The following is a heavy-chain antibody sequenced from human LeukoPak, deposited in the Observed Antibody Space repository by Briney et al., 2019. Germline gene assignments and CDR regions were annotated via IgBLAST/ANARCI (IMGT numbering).Heavy chain of an antibody. J-gene: IGHJ5*02. CDR1: GGSISSSNW. V-gene: IGHV4-4*02. CDR2: IYHSGST. CDR3: AREARTSMGFGEGWFDP. Sequence: SETLSLTCAVSGGSISSSNWWSWVRQPPGKGLEWIGEIYHSGSTNYNPSLKSRVTISVDKSKNQFSLELSSVTAADTAVYYCAREARTSMGFGEGWFDPWGQGTLVTVSS. D-gene: IGHD3-10*01.